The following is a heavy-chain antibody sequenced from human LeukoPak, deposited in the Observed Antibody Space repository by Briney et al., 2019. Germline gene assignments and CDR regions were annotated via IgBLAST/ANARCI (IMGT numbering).Heavy chain of an antibody. V-gene: IGHV3-53*01. CDR1: RVTFSADH. Sequence: PGGSLTFYGSPSRVTFSADHLTTVRQAPGKGLEWVSVIYSGGSTYYADSVKGRFIISRDNSKNTLSLQMNSLRAEDTAVYYCLRILTWGQGTLVTVSS. J-gene: IGHJ5*02. CDR3: LRILT. CDR2: IYSGGST. D-gene: IGHD2/OR15-2a*01.